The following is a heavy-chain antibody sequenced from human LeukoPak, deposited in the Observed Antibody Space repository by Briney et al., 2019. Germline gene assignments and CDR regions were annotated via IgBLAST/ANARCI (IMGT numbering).Heavy chain of an antibody. CDR1: GYTFTSYG. CDR2: ISAYNGNT. CDR3: AGAWAYGSGSELDDY. Sequence: GASVKVSCKASGYTFTSYGISWVRQAPGQGLEWMGWISAYNGNTNYAQKLQGRVTMTTDTSTSTAYMELRSLRSDDTAVYYCAGAWAYGSGSELDDYWGQGTLVTVSS. J-gene: IGHJ4*02. V-gene: IGHV1-18*01. D-gene: IGHD3-10*01.